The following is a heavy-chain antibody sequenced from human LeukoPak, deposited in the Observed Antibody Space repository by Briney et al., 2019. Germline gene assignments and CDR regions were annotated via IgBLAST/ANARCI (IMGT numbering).Heavy chain of an antibody. Sequence: SETLSLTCTVSGGSISSSGNFWGWVRLPPGRGLEWIASTYYSRNTYYNPSLKSRVTISVDTSKNQFSLKLSSVTAADTAVYYCARHEEEDGYNAKTFDYWGQGTLVTVSS. CDR2: TYYSRNT. CDR1: GGSISSSGNF. V-gene: IGHV4-39*01. J-gene: IGHJ4*02. D-gene: IGHD5-24*01. CDR3: ARHEEEDGYNAKTFDY.